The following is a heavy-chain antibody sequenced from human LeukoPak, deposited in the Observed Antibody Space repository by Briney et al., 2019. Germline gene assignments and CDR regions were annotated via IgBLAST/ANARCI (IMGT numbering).Heavy chain of an antibody. CDR2: ISDYSNNM. Sequence: ASVKVSCKASGYTFTNYDMTWVRQAPGQGLEWMGWISDYSNNMKFAQKLQGRVTMTTATSTSTAYMELRSLRSDDTAVYYCARGATPLDYWGQGTLVTVSS. CDR3: ARGATPLDY. J-gene: IGHJ4*02. V-gene: IGHV1-18*01. CDR1: GYTFTNYD.